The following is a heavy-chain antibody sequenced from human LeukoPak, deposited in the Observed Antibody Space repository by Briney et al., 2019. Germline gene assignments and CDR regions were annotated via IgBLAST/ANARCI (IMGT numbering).Heavy chain of an antibody. CDR2: IKSKTDGGTT. Sequence: GGSLRPSCAASGFTFSNAWMSWVRQAPGKGLEWVGRIKSKTDGGTTDYAAPVKGRFTISRDDSKNTLYLQMNSLKTEDTAVYYCTTSTTVTTGDYWGQGTLVTVSS. J-gene: IGHJ4*02. CDR3: TTSTTVTTGDY. D-gene: IGHD4-17*01. V-gene: IGHV3-15*01. CDR1: GFTFSNAW.